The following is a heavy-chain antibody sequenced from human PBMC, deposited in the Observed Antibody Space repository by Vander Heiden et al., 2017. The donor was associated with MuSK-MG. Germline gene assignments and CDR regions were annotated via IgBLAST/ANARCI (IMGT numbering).Heavy chain of an antibody. D-gene: IGHD3-10*01. J-gene: IGHJ4*02. CDR3: ARGRVTMVRGGITPHYYFDY. V-gene: IGHV1-8*03. CDR1: GYTFTSYD. CDR2: MNPNSGNT. Sequence: QVQLVQSGAEVKKPGASVKVSCKASGYTFTSYDINWVRQATGQGLEWMGWMNPNSGNTGYAQKFQGRVTITRNTSISTAYMELSSLRSEDTSVYYCARGRVTMVRGGITPHYYFDYWGQGTLVTVSS.